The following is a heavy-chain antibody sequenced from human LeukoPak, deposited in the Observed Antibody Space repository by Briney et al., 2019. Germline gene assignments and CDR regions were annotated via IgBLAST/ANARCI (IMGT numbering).Heavy chain of an antibody. D-gene: IGHD5-24*01. J-gene: IGHJ4*02. CDR2: ISHSTGST. V-gene: IGHV3-23*01. CDR3: ARDRVGYNLYVFDY. Sequence: GGSLRLSCAASGFTFSWHDMSWVRQAPGKGLEWVSAISHSTGSTHYADSVRGRFTISRDNSRNTVYLQMNSLRVEDTAIYYCARDRVGYNLYVFDYWGLGTVVTVSS. CDR1: GFTFSWHD.